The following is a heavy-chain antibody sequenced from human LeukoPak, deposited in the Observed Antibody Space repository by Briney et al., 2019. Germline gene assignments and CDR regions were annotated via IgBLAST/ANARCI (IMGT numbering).Heavy chain of an antibody. Sequence: PGGSLGLSCAASGFTFSTYAMHWVRQAPGKGLEWVSSLSSSGSAVFYADSVKGRFTISRDNTKNSLYLQMSSLRAEDTAVYYCVRGDGRDYWGQGTLVTVSS. CDR1: GFTFSTYA. CDR3: VRGDGRDY. CDR2: LSSSGSAV. J-gene: IGHJ4*02. V-gene: IGHV3-21*01. D-gene: IGHD5-24*01.